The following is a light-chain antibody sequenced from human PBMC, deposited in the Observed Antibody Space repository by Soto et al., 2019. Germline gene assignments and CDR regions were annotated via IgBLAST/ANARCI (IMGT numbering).Light chain of an antibody. Sequence: EIVLRQSPGTLSLSPGERATLSCWASQSLHSSYLAWYQQKPGQAPRLLIYGASRRATGIPDRFSGSGSGTDFTLTISRLEPEDFALYYCQQYGSSPPGTFGQGTKVEIK. V-gene: IGKV3-20*01. J-gene: IGKJ1*01. CDR2: GAS. CDR1: QSLHSSY. CDR3: QQYGSSPPGT.